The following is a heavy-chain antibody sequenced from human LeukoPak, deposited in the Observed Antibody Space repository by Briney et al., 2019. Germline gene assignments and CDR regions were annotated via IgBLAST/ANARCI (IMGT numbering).Heavy chain of an antibody. CDR2: IYPGDSDT. CDR3: ARQADSSGYYDAFDI. D-gene: IGHD3-22*01. CDR1: GYSFTSYW. J-gene: IGHJ3*02. V-gene: IGHV5-51*01. Sequence: GESLKISCKGSGYSFTSYWIGWVRQMPGKGLEGMGIIYPGDSDTRYSPSFQGQVTISADKSISTAYLQWGSLKASDTAMYYCARQADSSGYYDAFDIWGQGTMVTVSS.